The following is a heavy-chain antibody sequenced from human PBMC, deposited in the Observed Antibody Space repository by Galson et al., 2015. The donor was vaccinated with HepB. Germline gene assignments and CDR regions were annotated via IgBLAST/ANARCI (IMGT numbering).Heavy chain of an antibody. CDR2: IKSKTDGGTT. D-gene: IGHD2-2*01. Sequence: SLRLSCAASGFTFSNAWMSWVRQAPGKGLEWVGRIKSKTDGGTTDYAAPVKGRFTISRDDSKNTLYLQMNSLKTEDTAVYYCTTVGGVTSRYDWYFDLWGRGTLVTVSS. CDR3: TTVGGVTSRYDWYFDL. CDR1: GFTFSNAW. V-gene: IGHV3-15*01. J-gene: IGHJ2*01.